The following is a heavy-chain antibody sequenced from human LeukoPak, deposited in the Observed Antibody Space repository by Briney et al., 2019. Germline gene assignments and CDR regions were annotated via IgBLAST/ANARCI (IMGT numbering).Heavy chain of an antibody. D-gene: IGHD2-15*01. CDR3: AREEGGGSRPFDY. Sequence: VGSLRLSCAASGFTVSSNYINWVRQAPGKGLEWVSVIYSGGSTYYADSVKGRFTISRDTSKNTLYLQMNSLRAEDTAVYYCAREEGGGSRPFDYWGQGTLVTVSS. CDR2: IYSGGST. J-gene: IGHJ4*02. V-gene: IGHV3-53*01. CDR1: GFTVSSNY.